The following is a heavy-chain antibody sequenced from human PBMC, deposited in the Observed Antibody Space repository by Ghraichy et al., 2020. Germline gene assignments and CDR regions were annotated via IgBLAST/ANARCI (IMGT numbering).Heavy chain of an antibody. CDR2: IRSTGDNT. CDR3: ARDLNMSYYYYYGLEV. J-gene: IGHJ6*02. D-gene: IGHD3-22*01. CDR1: GFTFSSYA. Sequence: GGSLRLSCEASGFTFSSYAMHWVRQAPGKGLEYVAGIRSTGDNTYLANSVRGRFSISIENSKNTLYLQMGSLRVEDMAVYYCARDLNMSYYYYYGLEVWGQGTTVTVSS. V-gene: IGHV3-64*01.